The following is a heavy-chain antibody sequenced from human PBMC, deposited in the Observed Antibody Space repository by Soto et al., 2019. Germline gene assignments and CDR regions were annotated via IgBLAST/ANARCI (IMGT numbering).Heavy chain of an antibody. CDR2: ISGRGGTT. V-gene: IGHV3-23*01. Sequence: EVQLLESGGGLVQPGGSLRLSCAASGFTSNSYTMSWVRQAPGKGLELVSSISGRGGTTYYADSVKGRFPISIDNSQDTLYLERNNRTAEDSAVYYCERFGTAPTGGVDYWGPGTLVTVSS. D-gene: IGHD1-1*01. J-gene: IGHJ4*02. CDR3: ERFGTAPTGGVDY. CDR1: GFTSNSYT.